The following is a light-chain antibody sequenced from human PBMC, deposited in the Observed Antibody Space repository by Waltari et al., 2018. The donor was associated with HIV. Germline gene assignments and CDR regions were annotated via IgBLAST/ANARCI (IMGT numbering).Light chain of an antibody. J-gene: IGKJ4*01. CDR1: QAISSY. CDR2: GAS. Sequence: DIQFTQSPSFVSASVGDTVTLPCRASQAISSYVAWYQQRPTKAPKVLLYGASTLQAGVPSRFRGSGSGTEFTLTITSVQPDDFATYYCQQIKTLPLTFGGGTRIDIK. V-gene: IGKV1-9*01. CDR3: QQIKTLPLT.